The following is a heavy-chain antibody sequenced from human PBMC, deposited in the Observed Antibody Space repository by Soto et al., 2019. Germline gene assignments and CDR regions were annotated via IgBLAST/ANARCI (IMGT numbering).Heavy chain of an antibody. J-gene: IGHJ3*02. D-gene: IGHD2-8*01. V-gene: IGHV5-51*01. CDR2: IYPGDSDI. Sequence: ESLKISFKGSGYRFTNFWIGWVRQMPGKGLEWMGIIYPGDSDIRYSPSFQGQVTISADKSINTAYLQWSSLKASDTAMYYCARQNGAFDIWGQGTMVTVS. CDR1: GYRFTNFW. CDR3: ARQNGAFDI.